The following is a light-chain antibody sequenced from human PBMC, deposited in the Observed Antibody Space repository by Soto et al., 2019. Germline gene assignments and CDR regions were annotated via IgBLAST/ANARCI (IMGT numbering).Light chain of an antibody. V-gene: IGKV1-5*03. Sequence: QITQSPSAVSGTVRDRVTITCRASQTISSWLAWYQQKPGKAPKLLIYKASTLKSGVPSRFSGSGSGTEFTLTISSLKHDDFATYYCQQYNRYSEAFGQGTKVDIK. CDR2: KAS. CDR3: QQYNRYSEA. J-gene: IGKJ1*01. CDR1: QTISSW.